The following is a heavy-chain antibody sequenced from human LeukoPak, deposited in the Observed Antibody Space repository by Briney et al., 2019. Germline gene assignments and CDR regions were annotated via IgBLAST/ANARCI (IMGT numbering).Heavy chain of an antibody. D-gene: IGHD3-10*01. J-gene: IGHJ5*02. CDR2: IYYSGST. CDR1: GGSIISSSYY. CDR3: ASSDTMVRGVMAYNWFDP. V-gene: IGHV4-39*07. Sequence: SETLSLTCTVSGGSIISSSYYWGWVRQPPGKGLEWIGSIYYSGSTYYNPSLKSRGTISVDTSKNQFSLKLSSVTAADTAVYYCASSDTMVRGVMAYNWFDPWGQGTLVTVSS.